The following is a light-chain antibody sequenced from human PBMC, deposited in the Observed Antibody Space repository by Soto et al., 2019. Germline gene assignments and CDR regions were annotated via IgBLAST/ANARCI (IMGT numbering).Light chain of an antibody. J-gene: IGLJ1*01. CDR3: ETWDSNTRV. CDR1: SGHSSYI. V-gene: IGLV4-60*02. CDR2: LEGSGSY. Sequence: QLVLTQSSSASASLGSSVQLTCTLSSGHSSYIIAWHQQQPGKAPRYLMKLEGSGSYNKGSGVPDRFSGSSSGADRYLTISNLQFEDEADYYCETWDSNTRVVGTGTKLTVL.